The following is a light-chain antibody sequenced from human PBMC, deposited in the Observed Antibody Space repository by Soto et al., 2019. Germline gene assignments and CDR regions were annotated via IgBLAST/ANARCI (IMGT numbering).Light chain of an antibody. CDR3: QVWDSSSDHPV. J-gene: IGLJ2*01. CDR1: NIGSKS. CDR2: YDS. V-gene: IGLV3-21*04. Sequence: SYELTQPPSVSVAPGKTARITCGGNNIGSKSVHWYQQKPGQAPVLVIYYDSDRPSGIPERFSGSNSGNPATLTISRVEAGDESDYYCQVWDSSSDHPVFGGGTTLTVL.